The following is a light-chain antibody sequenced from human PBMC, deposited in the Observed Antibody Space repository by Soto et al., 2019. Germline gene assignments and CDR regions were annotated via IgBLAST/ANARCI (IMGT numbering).Light chain of an antibody. CDR1: SSDVGGSNY. CDR3: CSYVGTYTV. V-gene: IGLV2-11*01. Sequence: QSALTQPRSVSGSPGQSLTISCTGTSSDVGGSNYVSWYQQHPGQAPKFLIYDVTKRPSGVPDRFSGSKSGNTASLTISGLHAEDEADYYCCSYVGTYTVFGGGTKLTVL. J-gene: IGLJ2*01. CDR2: DVT.